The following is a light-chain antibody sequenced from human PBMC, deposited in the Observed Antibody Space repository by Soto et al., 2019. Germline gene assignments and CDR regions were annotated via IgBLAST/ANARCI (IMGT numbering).Light chain of an antibody. J-gene: IGLJ3*02. CDR1: SSDVGGYNS. CDR2: DVS. CDR3: CSYAGSYTWV. V-gene: IGLV2-11*01. Sequence: QSVLTQPRSVSGSPGQSVTVSCTGTSSDVGGYNSVSWYQHHPGKAPKLIIYDVSKRPSGVPDRFSGSTSGNTASLTISGLQTEDEGDYYCCSYAGSYTWVFGGGTKLTVL.